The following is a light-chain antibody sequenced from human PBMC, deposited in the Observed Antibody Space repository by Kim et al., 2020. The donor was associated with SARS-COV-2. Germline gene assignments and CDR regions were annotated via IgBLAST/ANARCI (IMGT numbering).Light chain of an antibody. J-gene: IGLJ2*01. CDR3: QAWDSSTAMV. CDR2: QDS. Sequence: SYELTQPPSVSVSPGQTASITCSGDKLGDKYACWYQQKPGQSPELVIYQDSKRPSGIPERFSGSNSGNTATLTISGTQAMDEADYYCQAWDSSTAMVFGG. CDR1: KLGDKY. V-gene: IGLV3-1*01.